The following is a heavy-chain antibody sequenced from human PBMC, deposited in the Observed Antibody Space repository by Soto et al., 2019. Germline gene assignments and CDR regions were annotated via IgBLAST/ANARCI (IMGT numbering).Heavy chain of an antibody. Sequence: SETLSLTCAVYGGSFSGYYWSWIRQPPGKGLEWIGEINHSGSTNYNPSLKSRVTISVDTSKNQFSLKLSSVTAADTAVYYCARVQWLRFWGTDYWGQGTLVTVSS. CDR1: GGSFSGYY. J-gene: IGHJ4*02. V-gene: IGHV4-34*01. CDR2: INHSGST. D-gene: IGHD5-12*01. CDR3: ARVQWLRFWGTDY.